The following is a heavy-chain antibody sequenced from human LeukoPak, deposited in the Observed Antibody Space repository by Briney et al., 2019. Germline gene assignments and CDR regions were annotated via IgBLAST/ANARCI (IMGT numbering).Heavy chain of an antibody. Sequence: PSETLSLTCAVYGGSFSGYYWSWIRQPPGKGLEWIGEINHSGSTNYNPSLKSRVTISVDTSKNQFSLKLSSVTAADTAVYYCARLTYYYDSRIDYWGQGTLVTVSS. CDR1: GGSFSGYY. D-gene: IGHD3-22*01. CDR3: ARLTYYYDSRIDY. J-gene: IGHJ4*02. CDR2: INHSGST. V-gene: IGHV4-34*01.